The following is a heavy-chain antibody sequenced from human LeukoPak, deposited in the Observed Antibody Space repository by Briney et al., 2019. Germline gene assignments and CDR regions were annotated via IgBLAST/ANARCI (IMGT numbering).Heavy chain of an antibody. Sequence: QPGGSLRLSCAGSGFTFSSYAMGWVGQAQGKGLEWVSAISGSGGSTYYPDSVKGRFTISTHNSKNTLYLQMNSLRAEDTAVYYCAKSPYVDCTNGVCQGYFDYWGQGTLVTVSS. CDR3: AKSPYVDCTNGVCQGYFDY. V-gene: IGHV3-23*01. CDR2: ISGSGGST. D-gene: IGHD2-8*01. CDR1: GFTFSSYA. J-gene: IGHJ4*02.